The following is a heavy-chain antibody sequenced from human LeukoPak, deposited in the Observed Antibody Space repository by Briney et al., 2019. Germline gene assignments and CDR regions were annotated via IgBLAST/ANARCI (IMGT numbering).Heavy chain of an antibody. Sequence: PSETLSLTCTVSGGSISSSSYYWGWIRQPPGKGLEWIGSIYYSGSTYYNPSLKSRVTISVDTSKNQFSLKLSSVTAADTAVYYCARLVVTIRAPIDYWGQGTLVTVSS. CDR3: ARLVVTIRAPIDY. V-gene: IGHV4-39*01. CDR2: IYYSGST. J-gene: IGHJ4*02. D-gene: IGHD5-24*01. CDR1: GGSISSSSYY.